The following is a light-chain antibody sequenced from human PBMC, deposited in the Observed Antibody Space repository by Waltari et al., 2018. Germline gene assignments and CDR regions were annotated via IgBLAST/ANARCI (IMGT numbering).Light chain of an antibody. CDR2: DAS. CDR3: QQYNTYPWT. CDR1: QSISSW. Sequence: DIQMTQSPSTVSASVGDRVTITCRASQSISSWLAWYQQKPGKAPKLLIYDASSLESGVPSRFSGSGSGTEFTLTISSLQPDDFAAYYCQQYNTYPWTFCQGTKVEIK. J-gene: IGKJ1*01. V-gene: IGKV1-5*01.